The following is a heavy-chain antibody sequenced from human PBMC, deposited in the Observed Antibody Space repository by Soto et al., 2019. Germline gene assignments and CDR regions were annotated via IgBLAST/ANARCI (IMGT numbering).Heavy chain of an antibody. V-gene: IGHV3-74*01. D-gene: IGHD2-15*01. CDR2: IKGEGSAT. Sequence: EVQLVESGGGLVQAGASLRLSCAASGFTFSPYCMHWVRQAPGKGLMSLSRIKGEGSATNYADSVKGRFTISRDNAKNTVYLQVNSLRVEDTAVYYCARVVLGAYWFDPWGQGTLVTVSS. CDR3: ARVVLGAYWFDP. J-gene: IGHJ5*02. CDR1: GFTFSPYC.